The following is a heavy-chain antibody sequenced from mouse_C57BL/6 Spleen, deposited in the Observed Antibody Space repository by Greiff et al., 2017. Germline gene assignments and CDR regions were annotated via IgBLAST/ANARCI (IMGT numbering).Heavy chain of an antibody. CDR3: ARTHSNDYFDY. Sequence: VQLQQPGAELVRPGSSVKLSCKASGYTFTSYWMHWVKQRPIQGLEWIGNIDPSDSETHYNQKFKDKATLTVDKSSSTAYMQLSSLTSEDSAVYYCARTHSNDYFDYWGQGTTLTVSS. CDR2: IDPSDSET. V-gene: IGHV1-52*01. J-gene: IGHJ2*01. D-gene: IGHD2-5*01. CDR1: GYTFTSYW.